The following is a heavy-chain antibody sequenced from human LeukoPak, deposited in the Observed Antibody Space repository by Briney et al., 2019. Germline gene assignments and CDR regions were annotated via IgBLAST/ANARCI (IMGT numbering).Heavy chain of an antibody. V-gene: IGHV4-61*02. CDR2: IYTSGST. D-gene: IGHD1-26*01. Sequence: PSQTLSLTCTVSGGSISSGSYYWSWIRQPAGKGLEWIGRIYTSGSTNYNPSLKSRVTISVDTSKNQFSLKLSSVTAADTAVYYCAREPKFWGSGSYPFDYWGQGTLVTVSS. CDR1: GGSISSGSYY. CDR3: AREPKFWGSGSYPFDY. J-gene: IGHJ4*02.